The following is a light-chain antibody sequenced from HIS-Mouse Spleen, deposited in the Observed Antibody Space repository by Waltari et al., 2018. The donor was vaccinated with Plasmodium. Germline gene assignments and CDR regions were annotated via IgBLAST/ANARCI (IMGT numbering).Light chain of an antibody. V-gene: IGKV1-9*01. CDR1: QVISSY. J-gene: IGKJ3*01. Sequence: DIQLTQSPSFLSASLGHRVTLPCRASQVISSYLAWYQQKPGKAPKLLIYAASTLQSGVPSRFSGSGAGTEFTITISSLQPEDFATYYCQQLNSYPLFTFGPGTKVDIK. CDR3: QQLNSYPLFT. CDR2: AAS.